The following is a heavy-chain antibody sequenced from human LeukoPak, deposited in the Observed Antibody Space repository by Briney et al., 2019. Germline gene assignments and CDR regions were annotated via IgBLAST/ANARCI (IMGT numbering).Heavy chain of an antibody. CDR3: AKGEYSGSYYGSSYFDY. J-gene: IGHJ4*02. V-gene: IGHV3-23*01. CDR1: GFTFSSYA. D-gene: IGHD1-26*01. Sequence: PGGSLRLSCAASGFTFSSYAMSWVRQAPGKGLEWVSAISGSGGSTYYADSVKGRFTISRDNSKNTLYLQMNSLRAEDTAVYYCAKGEYSGSYYGSSYFDYWGQGTLVTVSS. CDR2: ISGSGGST.